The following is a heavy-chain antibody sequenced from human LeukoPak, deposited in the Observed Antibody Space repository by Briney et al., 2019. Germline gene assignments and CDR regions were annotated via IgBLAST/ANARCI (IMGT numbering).Heavy chain of an antibody. D-gene: IGHD4-23*01. Sequence: ASVKVSCKASGYTFTGYYMHWVRQAPGQGLEWMGWINPNSGGTNYAQKFQGWVTMTRDTSISTAYMELSSLRSEDTAVYYCATSTVVTAYFDYWGQGTLVTVSS. CDR2: INPNSGGT. J-gene: IGHJ4*02. CDR3: ATSTVVTAYFDY. V-gene: IGHV1-2*04. CDR1: GYTFTGYY.